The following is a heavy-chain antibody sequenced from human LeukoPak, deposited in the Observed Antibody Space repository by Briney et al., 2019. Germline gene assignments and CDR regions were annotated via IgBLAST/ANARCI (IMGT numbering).Heavy chain of an antibody. Sequence: GESLKISCKGSGYRFTSYWIGWVRQMPGKSLEWMGIIYPGDSDTRYSPSFQGQVTISADKSISTAYLQWSSLKASDTAMYYCARLPCGSGSCYYGMDVWGQGTTVAVSS. D-gene: IGHD3-10*01. V-gene: IGHV5-51*01. CDR2: IYPGDSDT. CDR1: GYRFTSYW. CDR3: ARLPCGSGSCYYGMDV. J-gene: IGHJ6*02.